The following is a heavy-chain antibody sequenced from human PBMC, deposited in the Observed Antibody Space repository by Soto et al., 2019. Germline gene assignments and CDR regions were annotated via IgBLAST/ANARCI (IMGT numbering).Heavy chain of an antibody. CDR2: ISNDESNK. CDR3: ARDHQYQLPSDV. D-gene: IGHD2-2*01. Sequence: QAQLVESGGGMVKPGGSLRLSCVASGFTFISYVMNWVRQAPGKGLEWVSVISNDESNKYYADSVKGRFTISSDNSNKTLYLQMNTLKAEDSAVYYCARDHQYQLPSDVWGQGTTVTVS. CDR1: GFTFISYV. J-gene: IGHJ6*02. V-gene: IGHV3-30*04.